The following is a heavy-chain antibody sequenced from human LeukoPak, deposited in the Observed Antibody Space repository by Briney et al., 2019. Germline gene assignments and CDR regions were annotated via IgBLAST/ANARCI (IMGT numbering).Heavy chain of an antibody. CDR2: ISSGGYSI. D-gene: IGHD3-10*01. Sequence: GGSLRLSCATSGFSFSDYCMTWIRQAPGKGLEWVSYISSGGYSIYYADSVEGRFTVSRDNAKNSLYLQMNSLRAEDTAVYYCARVHYGSGTYFFDYWGQGTLVTVSS. J-gene: IGHJ4*02. V-gene: IGHV3-11*01. CDR3: ARVHYGSGTYFFDY. CDR1: GFSFSDYC.